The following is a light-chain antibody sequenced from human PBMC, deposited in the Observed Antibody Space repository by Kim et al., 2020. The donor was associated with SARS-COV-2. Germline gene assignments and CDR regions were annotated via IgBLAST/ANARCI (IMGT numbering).Light chain of an antibody. V-gene: IGKV3-20*01. CDR3: QYYGSSPRIT. J-gene: IGKJ5*01. Sequence: PGEKATLSCRTSQSVGFTYLAWYEQKPGQAPRVLIYGASRRATGIPDRFSGSGSGTDFSLTISRLEPEDFAVYYCQYYGSSPRITFGQGTRLEIK. CDR2: GAS. CDR1: QSVGFTY.